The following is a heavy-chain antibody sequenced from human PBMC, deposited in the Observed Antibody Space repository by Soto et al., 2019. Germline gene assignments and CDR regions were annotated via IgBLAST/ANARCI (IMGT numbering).Heavy chain of an antibody. V-gene: IGHV1-69*02. J-gene: IGHJ4*02. CDR1: GGTFSSYT. CDR2: IIPILGIA. Sequence: QVQLVQSGAEVKKPGSSVKVSCKASGGTFSSYTISWVRQAPGQGLEWMGRIIPILGIANYAQKFQGRVTIPADKSTSTAYMELSSLRSEDTAVYYCARTRGYSYGYCDYWGQGTLVTVSS. CDR3: ARTRGYSYGYCDY. D-gene: IGHD5-18*01.